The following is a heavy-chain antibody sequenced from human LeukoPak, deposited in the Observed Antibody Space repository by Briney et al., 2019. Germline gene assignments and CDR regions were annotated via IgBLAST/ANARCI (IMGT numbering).Heavy chain of an antibody. CDR1: LFTFSSYA. CDR2: INPSGGDT. Sequence: GGSLRLSCAASLFTFSSYAMTWVRQAPGKGLEWVSPINPSGGDTYYADSVRGRFTISRDNSKNTLYLQMSSLRAEDTAVYYCARYCSGASCYSGVDYWGQGTLVPVSS. D-gene: IGHD2-15*01. J-gene: IGHJ4*02. V-gene: IGHV3-23*01. CDR3: ARYCSGASCYSGVDY.